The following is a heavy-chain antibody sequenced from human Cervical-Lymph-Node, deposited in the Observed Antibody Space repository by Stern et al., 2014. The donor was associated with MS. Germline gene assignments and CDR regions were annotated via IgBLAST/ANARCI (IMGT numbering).Heavy chain of an antibody. D-gene: IGHD4/OR15-4a*01. Sequence: VHLLESGPGLVQPSQTLSLTCTVSGGSISSGGYYWRWIRQHPGKGLEWIGYIYYSGSTYYNPSLKSRVTISVDTSKNQFSLKLSSVTAADTAVYYCARDKGYDGADWYFDLWGRGTLVTVSS. J-gene: IGHJ2*01. CDR1: GGSISSGGYY. CDR3: ARDKGYDGADWYFDL. V-gene: IGHV4-31*03. CDR2: IYYSGST.